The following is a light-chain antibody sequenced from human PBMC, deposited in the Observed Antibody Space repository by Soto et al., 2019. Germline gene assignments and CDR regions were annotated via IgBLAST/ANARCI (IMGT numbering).Light chain of an antibody. V-gene: IGLV2-14*03. J-gene: IGLJ1*01. CDR3: SSYTSTSSYV. CDR1: SXDVGGYNS. CDR2: EVS. Sequence: QSALAQPGSVSGSPGQSITVSCTGTSXDVGGYNSVSWYQQHPGKPPKLIIYEVSNRPSGVSDRFSGSKSGNTASLTISGLQAEDEADYYCSSYTSTSSYVFATGTKVIFL.